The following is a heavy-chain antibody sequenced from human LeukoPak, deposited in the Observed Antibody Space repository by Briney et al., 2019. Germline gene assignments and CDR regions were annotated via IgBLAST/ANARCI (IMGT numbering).Heavy chain of an antibody. CDR3: ARDWNYDMRIFDY. CDR2: INPNSGGT. V-gene: IGHV1-2*02. Sequence: ASVKVSCKASGYTFTGYYMHWVRQAPGQGLEWMGWINPNSGGTNYAQKFQRRVTMTRDTSISTAYMELSRLRSDDTAVYYCARDWNYDMRIFDYWGQGTLVTVSS. D-gene: IGHD1-7*01. CDR1: GYTFTGYY. J-gene: IGHJ4*02.